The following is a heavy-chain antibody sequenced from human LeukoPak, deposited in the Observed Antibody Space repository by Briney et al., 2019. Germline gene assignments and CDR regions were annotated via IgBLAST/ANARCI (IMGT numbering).Heavy chain of an antibody. D-gene: IGHD6-13*01. CDR3: ARDHSSSWYGESNDY. Sequence: ASVKVSCKASGYTFTNYTLNWVRQAPGQGLEWMGWISAYNGNTNYAQKLQGRVTMTTDTSTSAAYMELRSLRSDDTAVYYCARDHSSSWYGESNDYWGQGTLVTVSS. V-gene: IGHV1-18*01. CDR1: GYTFTNYT. CDR2: ISAYNGNT. J-gene: IGHJ4*02.